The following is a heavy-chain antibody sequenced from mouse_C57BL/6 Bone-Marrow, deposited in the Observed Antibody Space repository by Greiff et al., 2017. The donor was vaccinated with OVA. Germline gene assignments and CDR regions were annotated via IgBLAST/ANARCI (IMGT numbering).Heavy chain of an antibody. V-gene: IGHV1-54*01. Sequence: QVHVKQSGAELVRPGTSVTVSCKASGYAFTNYLIEWVKQRPGQGLEWIGVINPGSGGTNYNEKFKGKATLTADKSSSTAYMQLSSLTSEDSAVYFCASGWLLAWFAYWGQGTLVTVSA. CDR2: INPGSGGT. D-gene: IGHD2-3*01. CDR3: ASGWLLAWFAY. CDR1: GYAFTNYL. J-gene: IGHJ3*01.